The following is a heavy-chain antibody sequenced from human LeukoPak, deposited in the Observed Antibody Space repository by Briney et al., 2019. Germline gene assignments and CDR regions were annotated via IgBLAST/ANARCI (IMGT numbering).Heavy chain of an antibody. CDR3: ARGVYRYSYDSPYYFDY. D-gene: IGHD3-22*01. J-gene: IGHJ4*02. V-gene: IGHV3-13*01. Sequence: PGGTLRLSCAASGFTFSSYDMHWVRQPTGKGLEWVSAIGTAGDTYYPGSVKGRFTISRENAKNSLYLQMNSLGAGDTAVYYCARGVYRYSYDSPYYFDYWGQGTLVTVSS. CDR1: GFTFSSYD. CDR2: IGTAGDT.